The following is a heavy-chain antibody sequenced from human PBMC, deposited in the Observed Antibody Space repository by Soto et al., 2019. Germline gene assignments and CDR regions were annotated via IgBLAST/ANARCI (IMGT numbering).Heavy chain of an antibody. V-gene: IGHV4-34*01. CDR1: GGSFSGYY. J-gene: IGHJ4*02. CDR3: ARGHYYDSSGYYIPPFDY. CDR2: INHSGST. D-gene: IGHD3-22*01. Sequence: LSLTCAVYGGSFSGYYWSWIRQPPGKGLEWIGEINHSGSTNYNPSLKSRVTISVDTSKNQFSLKLSSVTAADTAVYYCARGHYYDSSGYYIPPFDYWGQGTLVTVSS.